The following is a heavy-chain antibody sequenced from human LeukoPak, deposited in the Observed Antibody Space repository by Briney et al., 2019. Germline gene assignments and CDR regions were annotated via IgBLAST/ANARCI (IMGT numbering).Heavy chain of an antibody. CDR2: MYHRGST. Sequence: SETLSLTCTVSGGSVSSDSYYWSWIRQPPEKGLEWIAYMYHRGSTNYNPSLRSRATMSVDTSKNQFSLKLSSVTAADTAVYYCARAVSDSGYWYFDLWGRGTLVTVSS. D-gene: IGHD1-14*01. CDR1: GGSVSSDSYY. V-gene: IGHV4-61*01. CDR3: ARAVSDSGYWYFDL. J-gene: IGHJ2*01.